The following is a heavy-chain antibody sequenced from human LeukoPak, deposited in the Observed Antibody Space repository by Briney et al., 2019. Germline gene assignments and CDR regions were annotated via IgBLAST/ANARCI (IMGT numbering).Heavy chain of an antibody. D-gene: IGHD6-13*01. J-gene: IGHJ6*03. CDR1: GFTFSSYA. Sequence: GGSLRLSCAASGFTFSSYAMSWVRQAPGKGLEWVTFILYDGSNKYYADSVKGRFTISRDNSKNTLYLQMNSLRAEDTAVYYCAKDSQQQSLYYYYYMDVWGKGTTVTVSS. CDR3: AKDSQQQSLYYYYYMDV. V-gene: IGHV3-30*02. CDR2: ILYDGSNK.